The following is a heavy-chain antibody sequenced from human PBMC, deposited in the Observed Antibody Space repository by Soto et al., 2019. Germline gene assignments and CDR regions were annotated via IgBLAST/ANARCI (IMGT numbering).Heavy chain of an antibody. D-gene: IGHD3-9*01. CDR3: ARIVNYDILTGSYGMDV. Sequence: QVQLQESGPGLVKPSQTLSLTCTVSGGSISSGDYYWSWIRQPPGKGLEWIGYIYYSGSTYYNPSLKSRVTISVDTSTNQFSLKLSSVTAADTAVYYCARIVNYDILTGSYGMDVWGQGTTVTVSS. CDR2: IYYSGST. J-gene: IGHJ6*02. V-gene: IGHV4-30-4*01. CDR1: GGSISSGDYY.